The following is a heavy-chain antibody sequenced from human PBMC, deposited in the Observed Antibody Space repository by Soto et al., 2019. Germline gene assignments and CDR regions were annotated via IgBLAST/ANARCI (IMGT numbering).Heavy chain of an antibody. CDR1: GFTFNIYA. CDR2: ISRYGDIT. D-gene: IGHD3-22*01. Sequence: EVQLLESGGDLIQPGGSLRLSCAASGFTFNIYAMTWVRQAPGKGLEWVSAISRYGDITYYADSVEGRFSISRDNSKNTLYLQMNSVRAEDTAVYYCAKDRYLDHDSRGYLFDNWGQGTLVTVSS. J-gene: IGHJ4*02. CDR3: AKDRYLDHDSRGYLFDN. V-gene: IGHV3-23*01.